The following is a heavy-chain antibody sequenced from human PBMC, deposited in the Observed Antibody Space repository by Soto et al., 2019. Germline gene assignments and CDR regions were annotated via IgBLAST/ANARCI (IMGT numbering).Heavy chain of an antibody. CDR1: GFTFNSYS. D-gene: IGHD3-22*01. J-gene: IGHJ4*02. CDR2: TSYDGSKK. V-gene: IGHV3-30-3*01. Sequence: QVQLVESGGGVVQPGRSLRLYCTASGFTFNSYSMHWVRQAPGTGLEWVAVTSYDGSKKYYAYSVKGRFTISRDNSKNTLYLQMDSLRAEDTAVYYCAREYDSRDDAFDYWGQGTLVTVSS. CDR3: AREYDSRDDAFDY.